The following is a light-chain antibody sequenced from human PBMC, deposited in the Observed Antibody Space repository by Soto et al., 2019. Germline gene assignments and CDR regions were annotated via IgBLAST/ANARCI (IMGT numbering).Light chain of an antibody. J-gene: IGKJ5*01. CDR3: QQYNKWPFS. CDR2: GAS. CDR1: QSVSSNY. V-gene: IGKV3-20*01. Sequence: DIVLTQSPATLSLSPGEGASLSCRASQSVSSNYLAWYQQKPGQAPRLLIYGASSRATGIPDRFSGTGSETDFTLTISGRQSADSAVYFCQQYNKWPFSFGQGTRLEIK.